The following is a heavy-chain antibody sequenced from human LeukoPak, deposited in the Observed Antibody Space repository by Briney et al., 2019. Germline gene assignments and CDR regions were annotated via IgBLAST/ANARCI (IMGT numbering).Heavy chain of an antibody. V-gene: IGHV4-59*12. J-gene: IGHJ3*02. D-gene: IGHD3-10*01. Sequence: ASETLSLTCTVSGGSINNYYWSWIRQPPGKGLEWIGYIYYSGSTNYNPSLKSRVTISLDTSRNQFSLKLTSVTAADTAVYYCAKSNGYGLVDIWGQGTMVTVSS. CDR3: AKSNGYGLVDI. CDR2: IYYSGST. CDR1: GGSINNYY.